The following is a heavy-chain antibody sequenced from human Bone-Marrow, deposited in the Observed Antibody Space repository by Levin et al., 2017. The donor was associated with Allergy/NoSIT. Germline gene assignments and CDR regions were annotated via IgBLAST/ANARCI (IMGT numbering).Heavy chain of an antibody. V-gene: IGHV4-39*07. D-gene: IGHD3-10*01. CDR1: GGSISSSSYY. CDR3: ARGTAYYYGSGSGAFDI. Sequence: PSQTLSLTCTVSGGSISSSSYYWGWIRQPPGKGLEWIGSIYYSGSTYYNPSLKSRVTISVDTSKNQFSLKLSSVTAADTAVYYCARGTAYYYGSGSGAFDIWGQGTMVTVSS. J-gene: IGHJ3*02. CDR2: IYYSGST.